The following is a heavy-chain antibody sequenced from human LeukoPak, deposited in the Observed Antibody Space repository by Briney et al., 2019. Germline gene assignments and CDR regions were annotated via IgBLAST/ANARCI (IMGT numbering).Heavy chain of an antibody. Sequence: KSGGSLRLSCAASGFTFDDYAMHWVRQTPGKGLEWVSGISWNSGNIGYADSVKGRFTISRDNAKNSLYLQMNSLRAEDMALYYCAKATHGDIWSGYYPDYYMDVWGKGTTVTVSS. J-gene: IGHJ6*03. CDR1: GFTFDDYA. CDR2: ISWNSGNI. D-gene: IGHD3-3*01. V-gene: IGHV3-9*03. CDR3: AKATHGDIWSGYYPDYYMDV.